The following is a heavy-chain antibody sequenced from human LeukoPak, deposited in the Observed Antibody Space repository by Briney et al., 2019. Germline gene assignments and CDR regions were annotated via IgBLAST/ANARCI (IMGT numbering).Heavy chain of an antibody. J-gene: IGHJ3*02. CDR1: GYTFTNNG. V-gene: IGHV1-18*01. CDR3: ARDMGYCSGGSGPHNAFDI. CDR2: ISAYNDNT. D-gene: IGHD2-15*01. Sequence: ASVKASCKASGYTFTNNGISWMRQAPGQGLEWMGWISAYNDNTNNAQKFQGRVTMTTDTSTSTAYMELRSLRSDDTAVYYCARDMGYCSGGSGPHNAFDIWGQGTMVTVS.